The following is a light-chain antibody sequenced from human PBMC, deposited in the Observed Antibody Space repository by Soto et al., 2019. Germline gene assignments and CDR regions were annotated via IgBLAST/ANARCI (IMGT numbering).Light chain of an antibody. CDR2: DNN. Sequence: QSVLTQPPSASGTPGQRVTISCSGSSSNIGSNPVNWYQQLPGTAPKLLIYDNNQRPSGVPDRFSGSKSGTSASLAISGLQSEDEADYYCAAWDDSLNGHSVFGSGTKLTV. CDR3: AAWDDSLNGHSV. CDR1: SSNIGSNP. V-gene: IGLV1-44*01. J-gene: IGLJ1*01.